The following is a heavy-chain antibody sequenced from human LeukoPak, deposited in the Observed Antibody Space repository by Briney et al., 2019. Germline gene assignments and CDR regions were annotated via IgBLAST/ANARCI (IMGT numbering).Heavy chain of an antibody. CDR3: ARVGGYYDSSGYAFDY. D-gene: IGHD3-22*01. CDR1: GYTFTSYG. Sequence: ASVKVSCKASGYTFTSYGISWVRQAPGQGLEWMGWISAYNGNTNYAQKLQGRVTMTTDTSTSTAYMELRSLRSDDTAVYYCARVGGYYDSSGYAFDYWGQGTLVTVSS. J-gene: IGHJ4*02. CDR2: ISAYNGNT. V-gene: IGHV1-18*01.